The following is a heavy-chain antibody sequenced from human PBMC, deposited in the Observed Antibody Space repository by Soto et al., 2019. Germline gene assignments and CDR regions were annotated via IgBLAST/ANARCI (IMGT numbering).Heavy chain of an antibody. V-gene: IGHV4-61*01. CDR1: GGYVSSGIRS. D-gene: IGHD7-27*01. CDR3: ASVTVANKHWGFDS. J-gene: IGHJ5*01. CDR2: IYYSGST. Sequence: PSATLXRTGTVSGGYVSSGIRSWSWIRQPPGKGLEWIGYIYYSGSTSYNPSLKSRVTMSADMSNNQISLKLISMTAADTATYYCASVTVANKHWGFDSWGQGTLVTVSS.